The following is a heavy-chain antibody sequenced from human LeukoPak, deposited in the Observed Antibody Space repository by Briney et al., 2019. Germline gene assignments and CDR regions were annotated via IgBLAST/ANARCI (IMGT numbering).Heavy chain of an antibody. V-gene: IGHV4-59*01. CDR3: ARGWVEMATI. J-gene: IGHJ4*02. CDR2: IYYSGST. D-gene: IGHD5-24*01. Sequence: PSETLSLTCTVSGGSISSYYWSWIQQPPGKGLEWIGYIYYSGSTNYNPSLKSRVTISVDTSKNQFSLKLSSVTAADTAVYYCARGWVEMATIWGQGTLVTVSS. CDR1: GGSISSYY.